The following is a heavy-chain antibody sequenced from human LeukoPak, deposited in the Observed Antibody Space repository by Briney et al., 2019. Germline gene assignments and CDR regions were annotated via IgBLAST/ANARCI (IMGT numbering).Heavy chain of an antibody. V-gene: IGHV3-30*18. D-gene: IGHD4-17*01. J-gene: IGHJ4*02. Sequence: PGGSLRLSCAASGFTFSSYGMHWVRQAPGKGLEWVAVISYDGSNKYYADSVKGRFTISRDNSKNTLYLQMNSLRADDTAVYYCAKRGSTVTTRHFDYWGQGTLVTVSS. CDR2: ISYDGSNK. CDR3: AKRGSTVTTRHFDY. CDR1: GFTFSSYG.